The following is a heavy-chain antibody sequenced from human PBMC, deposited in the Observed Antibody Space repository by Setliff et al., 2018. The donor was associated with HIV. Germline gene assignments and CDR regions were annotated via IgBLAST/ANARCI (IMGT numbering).Heavy chain of an antibody. CDR1: GVSINTGSFY. Sequence: SETLSLTCTVSGVSINTGSFYWNWIRQPAGKGMEWIGRIYTSGSTSYTPSLKSRVSISVDTSKNQFSLKLNSVTATDTAMYYCARVAFYGPGSHDYFDHWGHGILVTVSS. CDR3: ARVAFYGPGSHDYFDH. CDR2: IYTSGST. V-gene: IGHV4-61*02. J-gene: IGHJ4*01. D-gene: IGHD3-10*01.